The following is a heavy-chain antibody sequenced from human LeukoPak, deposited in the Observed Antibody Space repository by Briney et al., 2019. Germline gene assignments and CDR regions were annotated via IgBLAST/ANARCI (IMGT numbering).Heavy chain of an antibody. CDR2: IYNDGGT. CDR3: ARLYYDILTAIRN. V-gene: IGHV3-53*01. CDR1: GFTVRSNY. J-gene: IGHJ4*02. Sequence: GRSLRLSCAASGFTVRSNYMSWVRQAPGKGLEWVSIIYNDGGTYYADSVKGRFTISRDNSKNTLFLQMNSLRAEDTAVYFCARLYYDILTAIRNWGQGTLVTVSS. D-gene: IGHD3-9*01.